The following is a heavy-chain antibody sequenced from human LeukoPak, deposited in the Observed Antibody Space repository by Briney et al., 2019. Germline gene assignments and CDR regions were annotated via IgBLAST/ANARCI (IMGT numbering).Heavy chain of an antibody. Sequence: SQTLSLTCAISGESVSSNSAAWNWIRQSPSRGLEWLGRTYYRSTWYNESAISVKSRITINPDTSKNQFSLQLNSVTPDDTAVYYCTRGSRGMDVWGQGTTVTVSS. CDR1: GESVSSNSAA. V-gene: IGHV6-1*01. CDR2: TYYRSTWYN. J-gene: IGHJ6*02. CDR3: TRGSRGMDV.